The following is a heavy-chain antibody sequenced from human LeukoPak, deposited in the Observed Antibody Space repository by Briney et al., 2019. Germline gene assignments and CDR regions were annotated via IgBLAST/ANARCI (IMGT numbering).Heavy chain of an antibody. J-gene: IGHJ5*02. CDR1: GYTFTGYN. CDR3: ARSVGPAAILFSPNNWFDP. V-gene: IGHV1-2*02. Sequence: ASVKVSCKASGYTFTGYNMHWVRQAPGQGLEWMGWINPNSGGTNYAQKFQGRVTMTRDTSISTAYMELSRLRSDDTAVYYCARSVGPAAILFSPNNWFDPWGQGTLVTVSS. CDR2: INPNSGGT. D-gene: IGHD2-2*01.